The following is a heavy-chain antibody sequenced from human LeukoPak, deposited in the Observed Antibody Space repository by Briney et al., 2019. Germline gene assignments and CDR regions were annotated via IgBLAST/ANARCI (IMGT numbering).Heavy chain of an antibody. D-gene: IGHD2-21*02. Sequence: ASVKVSCKASGYTFNSYEISWVRQAPGQRPEWMGWINTDNGNTKYAQKFQGRVTMTTDTSTSTAYMELSSLRSDDSAVYYCARKGCTGDCFRFDPWGQGTLVTVSS. J-gene: IGHJ5*02. V-gene: IGHV1-18*01. CDR1: GYTFNSYE. CDR3: ARKGCTGDCFRFDP. CDR2: INTDNGNT.